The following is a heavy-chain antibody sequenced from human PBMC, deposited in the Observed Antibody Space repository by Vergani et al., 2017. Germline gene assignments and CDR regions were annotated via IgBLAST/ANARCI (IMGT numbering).Heavy chain of an antibody. J-gene: IGHJ6*02. CDR1: GFSFRNAW. CDR3: TTDPRYCGDGSYYWVRDHHYYGMDV. Sequence: EVQLLESGGGIVKPGGSLRLSCVASGFSFRNAWMNWVRRTPGKGLEWVGRIKSTIDRGATDYAAAVKGRFTISRDDAKNTLFLQMNGLKTEDIGVYYCTTDPRYCGDGSYYWVRDHHYYGMDVWGQGTTVTVS. V-gene: IGHV3-15*07. CDR2: IKSTIDRGAT. D-gene: IGHD2-21*01.